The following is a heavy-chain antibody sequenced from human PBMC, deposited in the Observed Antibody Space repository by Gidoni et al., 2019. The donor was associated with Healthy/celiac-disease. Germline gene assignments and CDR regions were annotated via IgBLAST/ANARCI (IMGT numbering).Heavy chain of an antibody. V-gene: IGHV4-39*02. CDR1: GGSISRSSYY. J-gene: IGHJ6*02. Sequence: QLQLQESGPGLVKPSETLSLTCTVSGGSISRSSYYWGWIRQPPGKGLEWIGSIYYSGSTYYNPSLKSRVTISVDTSKNQFSLKLSSVTAADTAVYYCARDYCSSTSCYEEGWETSYYYYGMDVWGQGTTVTVSS. CDR2: IYYSGST. D-gene: IGHD2-2*01. CDR3: ARDYCSSTSCYEEGWETSYYYYGMDV.